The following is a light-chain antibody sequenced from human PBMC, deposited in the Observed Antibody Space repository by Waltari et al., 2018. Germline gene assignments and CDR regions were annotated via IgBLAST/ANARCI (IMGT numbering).Light chain of an antibody. CDR3: AAWDDILNGHVV. CDR1: SPNIGSNT. CDR2: SNN. J-gene: IGLJ2*01. Sequence: QSVLTQPPSASGTPGQRVTSSCSGSSPNIGSNTVNWYQQLPGPAPTLLIYSNNHRPSGVPARFSASKSGSSASLAISGLQADDEADYYCAAWDDILNGHVVSGGGTKLTVL. V-gene: IGLV1-44*01.